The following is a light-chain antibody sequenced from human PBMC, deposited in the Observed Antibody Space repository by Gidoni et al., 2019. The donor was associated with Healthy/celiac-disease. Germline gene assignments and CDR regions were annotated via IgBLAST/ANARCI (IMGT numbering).Light chain of an antibody. Sequence: EIVLTQSPGTLSLSPGKRATLSCRASQSVSSSDLAWYQQKPGPAPRLLIYGASSRATGIPGRFSASGSGTDFTLTISRLEPEDFAVYYCQQYGSSPAFGQGTKVEIK. CDR1: QSVSSSD. J-gene: IGKJ1*01. V-gene: IGKV3-20*01. CDR3: QQYGSSPA. CDR2: GAS.